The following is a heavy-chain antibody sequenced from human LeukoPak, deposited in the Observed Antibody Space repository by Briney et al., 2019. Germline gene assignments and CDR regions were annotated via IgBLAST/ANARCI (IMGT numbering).Heavy chain of an antibody. CDR2: IIPIFGTA. CDR1: GGTFSSYA. V-gene: IGHV1-69*13. J-gene: IGHJ4*02. CDR3: ARKKMEDGYNTFDY. Sequence: ASVKVSCKASGGTFSSYAISWVRQAPGQGLEWMGRIIPIFGTANYAQKFQGRVTITADESTSTAYMELSRLRSEDTAVYYCARKKMEDGYNTFDYWGQGTLVTVSS. D-gene: IGHD5-24*01.